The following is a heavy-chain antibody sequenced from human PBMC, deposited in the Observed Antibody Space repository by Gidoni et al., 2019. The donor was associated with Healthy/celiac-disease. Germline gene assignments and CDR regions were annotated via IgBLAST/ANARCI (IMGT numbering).Heavy chain of an antibody. Sequence: QVQLVQSGDEVKKPVAAVKVTRQASEYTFTGYYMHWVRQAPGQGLEWMGWINPNSGGTAYAQKFQGRVTMTRDTSISTAYMELSRLRSDDTAVYYCARDSHNGRLPNDYWGQGTLVTFSS. CDR1: EYTFTGYY. CDR3: ARDSHNGRLPNDY. J-gene: IGHJ4*02. D-gene: IGHD4-17*01. CDR2: INPNSGGT. V-gene: IGHV1-2*02.